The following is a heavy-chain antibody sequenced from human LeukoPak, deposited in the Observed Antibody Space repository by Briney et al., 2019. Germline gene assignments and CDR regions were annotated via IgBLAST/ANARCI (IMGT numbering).Heavy chain of an antibody. V-gene: IGHV1-18*01. D-gene: IGHD3-3*01. CDR1: GYTFTSYG. CDR3: ARDRTLHYYDFWSGNCTSYFDY. Sequence: ASVKVSCKTSGYTFTSYGVSWLRQAPAQGLEWMGWISTYNGNTNYAQKLQGRVTMTTDTPTRTAYMELKSLRSDDTAVYYCARDRTLHYYDFWSGNCTSYFDYWGQGTLVTVSS. J-gene: IGHJ4*02. CDR2: ISTYNGNT.